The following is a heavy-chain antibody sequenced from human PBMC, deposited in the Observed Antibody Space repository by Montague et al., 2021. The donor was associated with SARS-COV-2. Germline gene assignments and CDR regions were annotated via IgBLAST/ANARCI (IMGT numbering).Heavy chain of an antibody. CDR2: VYSTGTT. CDR1: GGSISGGSYD. V-gene: IGHV4-39*01. CDR3: ARHRATAGSFDI. J-gene: IGHJ3*02. Sequence: SETLSLTCTVYGGSISGGSYDWSWIRQPPGKGLEWIGSVYSTGTTYYNASLKSRLTISVDTSENQFSLKMTSVTASDTAVYYCARHRATAGSFDIWGQGTMVTVSS.